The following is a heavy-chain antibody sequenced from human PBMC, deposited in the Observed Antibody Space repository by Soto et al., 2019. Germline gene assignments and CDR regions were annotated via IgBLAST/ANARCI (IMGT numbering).Heavy chain of an antibody. D-gene: IGHD3-22*01. Sequence: GGSLRLSCAASGFIFSSYAMSWVRQAPGKGLEWVGRIKGEADGGTTDYAAPVKGRITISRDHSKDTLYLHMNSLKTEDTAVYYCTTGLSNGYYNFDYWGQGTPVTVSS. CDR3: TTGLSNGYYNFDY. CDR2: IKGEADGGTT. J-gene: IGHJ4*02. CDR1: GFIFSSYA. V-gene: IGHV3-15*01.